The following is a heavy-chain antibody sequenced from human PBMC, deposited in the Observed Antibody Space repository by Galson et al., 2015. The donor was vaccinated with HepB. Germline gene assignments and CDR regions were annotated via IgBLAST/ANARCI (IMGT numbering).Heavy chain of an antibody. J-gene: IGHJ2*01. D-gene: IGHD4-17*01. CDR3: VRPRGAGAGDYQNWYSDL. V-gene: IGHV3-30-3*01. CDR1: GFTFSYFP. CDR2: ISYTGTYT. Sequence: SLRLSCAASGFTFSYFPMHWVRQAPGKGLDWVAVISYTGTYTNYADSGKGRFTISRGNSKNALFLQMNSLRVEDTALYYCVRPRGAGAGDYQNWYSDLWGRGTLVTVSS.